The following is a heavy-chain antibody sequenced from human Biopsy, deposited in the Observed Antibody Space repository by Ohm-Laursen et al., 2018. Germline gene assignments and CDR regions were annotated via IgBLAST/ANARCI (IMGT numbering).Heavy chain of an antibody. D-gene: IGHD4-23*01. V-gene: IGHV4-59*11. CDR2: ISHTGYT. CDR1: GGSFTGHY. J-gene: IGHJ1*01. CDR3: ARGSNEYGGLYFPH. Sequence: GTLSLTCTVSGGSFTGHYWSWIRQPPGKGLEWIGHISHTGYTSYKSSLKSRVTISLNTSRKHFSLRLTSLAAADTAVYYCARGSNEYGGLYFPHWGQGTLVTVSS.